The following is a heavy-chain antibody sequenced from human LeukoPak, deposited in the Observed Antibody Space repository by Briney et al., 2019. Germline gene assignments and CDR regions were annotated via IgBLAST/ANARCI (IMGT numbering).Heavy chain of an antibody. CDR3: ARQKRDWFDP. V-gene: IGHV4-4*09. CDR2: IYTSGST. J-gene: IGHJ5*02. Sequence: SETLSLTYTVSGGSISSYHWSWIRQPPGKGLEWIGYIYTSGSTNYNPSLKSRVTISVDTSKNQFSLKLSSVTAADTAVYYCARQKRDWFDPWGQGTLVTVSS. CDR1: GGSISSYH.